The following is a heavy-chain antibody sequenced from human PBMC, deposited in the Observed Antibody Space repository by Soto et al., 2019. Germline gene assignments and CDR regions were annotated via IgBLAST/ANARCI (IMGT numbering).Heavy chain of an antibody. CDR3: ARHMGIPDCSSTSCYRYYYYGMDV. CDR2: IYPGDSDT. CDR1: GYSFTSYW. V-gene: IGHV5-51*01. J-gene: IGHJ6*02. Sequence: PGESLKISCKGSGYSFTSYWIGWVRQMPEKGLEWMGIIYPGDSDTRYSPSFQGQVTISADKSISTAYLQWSSLKASDTAMYYCARHMGIPDCSSTSCYRYYYYGMDVWGQGTTVTVSS. D-gene: IGHD2-2*01.